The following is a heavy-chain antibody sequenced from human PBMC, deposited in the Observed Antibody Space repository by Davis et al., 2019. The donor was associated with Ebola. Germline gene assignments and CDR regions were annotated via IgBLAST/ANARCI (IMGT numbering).Heavy chain of an antibody. D-gene: IGHD6-19*01. CDR3: ARANWPNKYSSGWYGDN. CDR2: ISYDGTNK. J-gene: IGHJ4*02. V-gene: IGHV3-30-3*01. Sequence: PGGSLRLSCAASGFTFSSYAMHWVRQAPEKGLEWVAVISYDGTNKYHADSVKGRFTISRDNSKNTLYLQMDSLRPEDTAVYYCARANWPNKYSSGWYGDNWGQGTLVSVSS. CDR1: GFTFSSYA.